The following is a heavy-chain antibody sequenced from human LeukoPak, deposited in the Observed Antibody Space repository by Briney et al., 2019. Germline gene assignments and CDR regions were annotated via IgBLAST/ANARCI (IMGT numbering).Heavy chain of an antibody. CDR2: IYPGDSDT. D-gene: IGHD3-22*01. J-gene: IGHJ5*02. CDR3: ARHLPYYYDSSGYSWGWFDP. CDR1: GYSFTNYW. V-gene: IGHV5-51*01. Sequence: GESLKISCKGSGYSFTNYWIGWVRQMPGKGLEWMGIIYPGDSDTRYSPSFQGQVTISADKSINTAYLQWNSLKASDTAMYYCARHLPYYYDSSGYSWGWFDPWGQGTLVTVSS.